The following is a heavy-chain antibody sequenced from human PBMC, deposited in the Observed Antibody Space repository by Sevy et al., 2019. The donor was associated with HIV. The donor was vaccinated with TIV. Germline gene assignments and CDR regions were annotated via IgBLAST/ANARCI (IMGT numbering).Heavy chain of an antibody. J-gene: IGHJ3*02. D-gene: IGHD1-20*01. CDR2: INSDGSRT. CDR1: RFTFSSFS. Sequence: GGSLRLSCAASRFTFSSFSMHWVRQAPGKWLVWVSRINSDGSRTTYADSVKDRFTISRDNARNRLYLHMNSLRADDTAVYYCASGITVRVGFDIWGQGTMVTVSS. CDR3: ASGITVRVGFDI. V-gene: IGHV3-74*01.